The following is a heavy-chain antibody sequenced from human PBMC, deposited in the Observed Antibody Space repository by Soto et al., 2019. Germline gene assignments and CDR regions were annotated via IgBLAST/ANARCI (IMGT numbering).Heavy chain of an antibody. J-gene: IGHJ5*02. CDR1: GGSLSNYY. V-gene: IGHV4-59*08. CDR2: IYYAGST. Sequence: SETLSLTCTLSGGSLSNYYWSWTRQPPGKGLEWIGYIYYAGSTTYNPSLKSRVTISLDTSKNQVYLKLDSVTAADTAVYYCARTFGVVVRQKGWFDPWGQGTLVTVSS. D-gene: IGHD3-22*01. CDR3: ARTFGVVVRQKGWFDP.